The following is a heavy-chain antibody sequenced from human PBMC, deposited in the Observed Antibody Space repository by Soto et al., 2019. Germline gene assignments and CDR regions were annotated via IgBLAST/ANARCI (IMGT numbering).Heavy chain of an antibody. CDR1: GGSISSSSYY. V-gene: IGHV4-39*01. J-gene: IGHJ3*02. CDR2: IYYSGST. CDR3: ARQVIQLWARDAFDI. Sequence: SETLSLTCTVSGGSISSSSYYWGWIRQPPGKGLEWIGSIYYSGSTYYNPSLKSRVTISVDTSKNQFSLELSSVTAADTAVYYCARQVIQLWARDAFDIWGQGTMVTVSS. D-gene: IGHD5-18*01.